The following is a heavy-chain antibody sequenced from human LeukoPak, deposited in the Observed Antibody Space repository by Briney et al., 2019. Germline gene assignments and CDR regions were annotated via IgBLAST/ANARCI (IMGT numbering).Heavy chain of an antibody. Sequence: GGSLRLSCAASGFTFSDYGMHWVRQAPGKGLEWVAFIRYDGSNKYYGDSVKGRFTISRDNFKNTLYLQMDSLRPEDTGHYYCAREGGNGWYSGWFDPWGQGILVSVSS. J-gene: IGHJ5*02. CDR3: AREGGNGWYSGWFDP. D-gene: IGHD6-19*01. V-gene: IGHV3-30*02. CDR2: IRYDGSNK. CDR1: GFTFSDYG.